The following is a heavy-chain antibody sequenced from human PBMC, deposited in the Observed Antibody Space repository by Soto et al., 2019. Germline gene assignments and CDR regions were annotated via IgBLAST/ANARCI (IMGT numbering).Heavy chain of an antibody. Sequence: QLQLQESGPGLVKPSETLSPPCSVSDDSINSDKYYWGWIRQPPGKGLEWIGSIYYRGNAYYNPSLQTRVTMSLDKSKSQFSLRLNSVTAADSAVYFCARLEGLATISYYFDFWGPGALVTVSS. CDR1: DDSINSDKYY. D-gene: IGHD5-12*01. J-gene: IGHJ4*02. CDR3: ARLEGLATISYYFDF. V-gene: IGHV4-39*01. CDR2: IYYRGNA.